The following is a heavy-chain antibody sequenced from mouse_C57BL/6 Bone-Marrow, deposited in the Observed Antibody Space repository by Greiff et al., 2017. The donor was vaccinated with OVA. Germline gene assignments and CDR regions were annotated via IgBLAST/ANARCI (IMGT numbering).Heavy chain of an antibody. Sequence: VQLQQSGAELVRPGTSVKMSCKASGYTFTNYWIGWAKQRPGHGLEWIGDIYPGGGYTKYNEKFKGKATLTADKSSSTAYMQFSSLTSEDAAIYYCAISHYYYVSRDYAMDYWGQGTSVTVSS. D-gene: IGHD1-1*01. CDR3: AISHYYYVSRDYAMDY. CDR1: GYTFTNYW. CDR2: IYPGGGYT. J-gene: IGHJ4*01. V-gene: IGHV1-63*01.